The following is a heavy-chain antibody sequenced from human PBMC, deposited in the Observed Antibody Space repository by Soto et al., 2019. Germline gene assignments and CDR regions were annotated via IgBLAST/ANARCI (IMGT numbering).Heavy chain of an antibody. D-gene: IGHD6-19*01. CDR3: ARDRGVAPPVAVNTHYYYYMDV. CDR2: ISGFNDNT. CDR1: GYSFTNYG. J-gene: IGHJ6*03. V-gene: IGHV1-18*01. Sequence: QDQLVQSGAEVKKPGASVTVSCKASGYSFTNYGITWVRQAPGQGLEWMGWISGFNDNTHYAQKLQGRVTMTTDASTSTAYMELRSLRSDDTAVYYCARDRGVAPPVAVNTHYYYYMDVWGKGTTVTVSS.